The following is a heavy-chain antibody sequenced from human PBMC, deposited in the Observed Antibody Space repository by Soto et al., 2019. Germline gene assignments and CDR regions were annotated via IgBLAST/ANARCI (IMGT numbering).Heavy chain of an antibody. D-gene: IGHD6-19*01. CDR2: ISSSSSYI. J-gene: IGHJ6*03. Sequence: GGSLRLSCAASGFTFSSYSMNWVRQAPGKGLEWVSSISSSSSYIYYADSVKGRFTISRDNAKNSLYLQMNSLRAEDTAVYYCARVPDGWLVLYYYYYMDVWGKGTTVTVSS. V-gene: IGHV3-21*01. CDR3: ARVPDGWLVLYYYYYMDV. CDR1: GFTFSSYS.